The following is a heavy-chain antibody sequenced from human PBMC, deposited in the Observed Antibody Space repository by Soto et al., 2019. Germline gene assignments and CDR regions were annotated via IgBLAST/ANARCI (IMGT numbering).Heavy chain of an antibody. J-gene: IGHJ4*02. V-gene: IGHV5-51*01. CDR3: ARHVVESGYCSTTSCRHFDY. D-gene: IGHD2-2*01. CDR1: GYSFTRYR. Sequence: EVQLVQSGAEVKKPGESLKISCKGSGYSFTRYRIGWVRQMPGKGLEWMGIIYPGDSETRYSPSFQGQVTISADKSINTAYLQWSSLKASDTAMYYCARHVVESGYCSTTSCRHFDYWGQGTLVTVSS. CDR2: IYPGDSET.